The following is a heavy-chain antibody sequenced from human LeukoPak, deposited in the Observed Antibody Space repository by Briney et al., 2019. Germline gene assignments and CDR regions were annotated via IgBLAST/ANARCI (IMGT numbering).Heavy chain of an antibody. J-gene: IGHJ6*03. CDR1: GGSFDSKY. CDR3: ARHIGGGIEDMDV. CDR2: IYVTGST. V-gene: IGHV4-59*08. Sequence: SETLSLTCSVSGGSFDSKYWSWIRQSPGKGLEWIGYIYVTGSTRYNPYLQSRVTISVDTSRNQFFLKMSSVTAADTAVYYCARHIGGGIEDMDVWGKGTKVTVSS. D-gene: IGHD3-16*02.